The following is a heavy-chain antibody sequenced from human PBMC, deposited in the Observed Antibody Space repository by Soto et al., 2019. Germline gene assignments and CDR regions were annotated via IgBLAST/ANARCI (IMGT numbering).Heavy chain of an antibody. D-gene: IGHD3-22*01. Sequence: SVKVSCKASGGTFSSYAISWVRQAPGQGLEWMGGIIPIFGTANYAQKFQGRVTITADESTSTAYMELSSLRSEDTAVYYCARKRHYDSSGYYSSDYYGMDVWGQGTTVTAP. J-gene: IGHJ6*02. CDR1: GGTFSSYA. V-gene: IGHV1-69*13. CDR3: ARKRHYDSSGYYSSDYYGMDV. CDR2: IIPIFGTA.